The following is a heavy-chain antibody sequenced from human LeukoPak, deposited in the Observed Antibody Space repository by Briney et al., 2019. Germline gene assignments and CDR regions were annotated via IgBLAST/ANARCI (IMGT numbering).Heavy chain of an antibody. D-gene: IGHD3-22*01. CDR3: ARGSSGPRLAY. V-gene: IGHV4-39*01. CDR2: IYYSGST. J-gene: IGHJ4*02. Sequence: SETLSLTCTVSGGSISSSSYYWGWIRQPPGKGLEWIGSIYYSGSTYYNPPLKSRVTISVDTSKNQFSLKLSSVTAADTAVYYCARGSSGPRLAYWGQGTLVTVSS. CDR1: GGSISSSSYY.